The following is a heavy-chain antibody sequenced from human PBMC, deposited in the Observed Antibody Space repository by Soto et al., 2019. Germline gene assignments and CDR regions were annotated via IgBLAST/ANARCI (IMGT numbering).Heavy chain of an antibody. CDR3: ARQGWSYPIGYYYSYGMDV. Sequence: GESLKIPCNGSGYSFTTYWIGWVRQMPGKDLEWMGIIYPGDSDTRYSPSFQGQVTISADKSISTAYLQWSSLKASDTAMYYCARQGWSYPIGYYYSYGMDVWGQGTTVTVSS. CDR1: GYSFTTYW. D-gene: IGHD1-26*01. J-gene: IGHJ6*02. V-gene: IGHV5-51*01. CDR2: IYPGDSDT.